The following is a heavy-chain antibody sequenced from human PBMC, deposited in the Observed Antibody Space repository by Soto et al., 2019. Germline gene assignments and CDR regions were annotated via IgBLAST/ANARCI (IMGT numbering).Heavy chain of an antibody. J-gene: IGHJ4*02. D-gene: IGHD2-15*01. Sequence: QLQLQESGPGLVKPSETLSLTCTVSGGSISSSSYYWGWIRQPPGKGLEWIGSIDYRGNTYYNPSLKSRVTISVDTYKNQFSLKLSSVTAADTAVYYCAREGGGYCSGGSCQVDYWGQGTLVTVSS. V-gene: IGHV4-39*02. CDR3: AREGGGYCSGGSCQVDY. CDR2: IDYRGNT. CDR1: GGSISSSSYY.